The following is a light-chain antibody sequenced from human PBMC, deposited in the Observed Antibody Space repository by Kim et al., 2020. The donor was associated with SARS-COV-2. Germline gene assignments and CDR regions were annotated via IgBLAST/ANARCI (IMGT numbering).Light chain of an antibody. J-gene: IGKJ1*01. CDR3: QHYGSSPET. Sequence: EIVLTQSPGTLSLSPGERATLSCRASQSVTSSYLAWYQQKPGQAPRLLIYGASSRAIGIPDRFSGSGSGTDFTLTINRLEPEDFAVYYCQHYGSSPETFGQGTKVEIK. CDR2: GAS. CDR1: QSVTSSY. V-gene: IGKV3-20*01.